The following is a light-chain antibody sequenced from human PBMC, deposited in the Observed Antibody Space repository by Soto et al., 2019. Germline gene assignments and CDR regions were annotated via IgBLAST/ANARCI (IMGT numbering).Light chain of an antibody. CDR3: QQRSNCPLT. J-gene: IGKJ4*01. Sequence: EIVLTQSRATLSLSPGERATLSCRASQSVSSYLAWYQQKPGQAPRLLIYDASNRATGIPARFSGSGSGTDCTLTISSLEPEDFAVYYCQQRSNCPLTFGGGTKVEIK. CDR1: QSVSSY. CDR2: DAS. V-gene: IGKV3-11*01.